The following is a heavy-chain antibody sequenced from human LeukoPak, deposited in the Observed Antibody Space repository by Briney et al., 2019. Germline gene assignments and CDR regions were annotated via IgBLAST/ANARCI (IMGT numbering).Heavy chain of an antibody. D-gene: IGHD5-24*01. CDR2: INPNSGGT. V-gene: IGHV1-2*02. J-gene: IGHJ4*02. CDR3: ARGQLAAGWLQFIGY. CDR1: GYTFTGYY. Sequence: ASVKVSCKASGYTFTGYYMHWVRQAPGQGLEWMGWINPNSGGTNYAQKFQGRVTMTRDTSISTAYMELSRLRSEDTAVYYCARGQLAAGWLQFIGYWGQGTLVTVSS.